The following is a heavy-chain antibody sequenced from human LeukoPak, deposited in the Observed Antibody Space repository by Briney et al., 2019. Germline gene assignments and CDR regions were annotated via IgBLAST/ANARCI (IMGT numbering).Heavy chain of an antibody. CDR1: GFTFSSYG. CDR2: IWYDGSYK. V-gene: IGHV3-33*01. Sequence: GGSLRLSCAASGFTFSSYGMHWVRQAPGKGLDWVAVIWYDGSYKYYADSMKGRFTISRDNSKNTLYLQMNSLRAEDTAVYYCARDKGTFDYWGQGTLVTVSP. CDR3: ARDKGTFDY. J-gene: IGHJ4*02.